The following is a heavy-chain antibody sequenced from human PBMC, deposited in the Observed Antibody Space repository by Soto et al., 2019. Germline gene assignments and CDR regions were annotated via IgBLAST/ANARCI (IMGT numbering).Heavy chain of an antibody. D-gene: IGHD3-22*01. V-gene: IGHV3-30-3*01. Sequence: QVQLVESGGGVVQPGRSLRLSCAASGFTFSSYTMHWVRQAPGKGLEWVAVISYDGSNKYYADSVKGRFTISRDNSKNTLYLQMNSLSAEDTAVYYCARDHLYYYDSSGYFPGSWGQGTLVTVSS. CDR1: GFTFSSYT. CDR2: ISYDGSNK. J-gene: IGHJ4*02. CDR3: ARDHLYYYDSSGYFPGS.